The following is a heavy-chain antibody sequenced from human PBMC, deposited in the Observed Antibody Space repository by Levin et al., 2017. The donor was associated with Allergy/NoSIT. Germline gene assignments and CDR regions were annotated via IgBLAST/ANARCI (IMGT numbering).Heavy chain of an antibody. CDR2: IYYSGST. V-gene: IGHV4-59*01. CDR3: ARAIPELRFLSFDP. J-gene: IGHJ5*02. CDR1: GGSISSYY. Sequence: PSETLSLTCTVSGGSISSYYWSWIRQPPGKGLEWIGYIYYSGSTNYNPSLKSRVTISVDTSKNQFSLKLSSVTAADTAVYYCARAIPELRFLSFDPWGQGTLVTVSS. D-gene: IGHD3-3*01.